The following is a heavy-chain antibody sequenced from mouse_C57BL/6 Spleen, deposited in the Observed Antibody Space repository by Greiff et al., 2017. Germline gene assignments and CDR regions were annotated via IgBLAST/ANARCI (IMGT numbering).Heavy chain of an antibody. CDR3: ARSGYYGLGPMDY. V-gene: IGHV1-55*01. CDR1: GYTFTSYW. Sequence: QVQLQQPGAELLKPGASVKMSCKASGYTFTSYWITWVKQRPGQGLEWIGDIYPGSGSTNYNEKFKSKATLTVDTSSSTAYMQLSSLTSEDSAVYYCARSGYYGLGPMDYWGQGTSVTVSS. J-gene: IGHJ4*01. D-gene: IGHD1-2*01. CDR2: IYPGSGST.